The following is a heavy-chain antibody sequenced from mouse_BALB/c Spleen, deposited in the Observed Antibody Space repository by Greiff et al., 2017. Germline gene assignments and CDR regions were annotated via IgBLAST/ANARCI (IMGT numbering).Heavy chain of an antibody. CDR1: GYTFTSYT. J-gene: IGHJ2*01. V-gene: IGHV1-4*01. D-gene: IGHD1-1*01. CDR3: ARKIGSSYAMDY. CDR2: INPSSGYT. Sequence: QVQLQQSGAELARPGASVKMSCKASGYTFTSYTMHWVKQRPGQGLEWIGYINPSSGYTNYNQKFKDKATLTADKSSSTAYMQLSSLTSEDSAVYYCARKIGSSYAMDYWGQGTTLTVSS.